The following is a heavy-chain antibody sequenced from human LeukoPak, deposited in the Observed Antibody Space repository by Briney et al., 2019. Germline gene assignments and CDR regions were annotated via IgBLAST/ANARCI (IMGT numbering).Heavy chain of an antibody. J-gene: IGHJ5*02. V-gene: IGHV3-20*04. D-gene: IGHD4-17*01. CDR3: ARTIRDYGDYVGWFDP. Sequence: GGSPRLSCAASGFTFDDYGMSWVRQAPGKGLEWVSGINWNGGSTGYADSVKGRFTISRDNAKNSLYLQMNSLRAEDTALYYCARTIRDYGDYVGWFDPWGQGTLVTVSS. CDR1: GFTFDDYG. CDR2: INWNGGST.